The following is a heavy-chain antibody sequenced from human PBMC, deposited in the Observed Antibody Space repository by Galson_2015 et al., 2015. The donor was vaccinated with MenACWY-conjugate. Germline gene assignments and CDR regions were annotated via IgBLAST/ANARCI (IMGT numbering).Heavy chain of an antibody. CDR1: GFTFNHYW. Sequence: SLRLSCAASGFTFNHYWMHWVRQAPGMGLVWVSRISPDGSVTNYADSVKGRVTLSRDNAKNTLYLQMNSLRGDDTAVYYCTRGNDVYGRFDPWGQGTLVTVSS. V-gene: IGHV3-74*01. CDR2: ISPDGSVT. CDR3: TRGNDVYGRFDP. J-gene: IGHJ5*02. D-gene: IGHD5/OR15-5a*01.